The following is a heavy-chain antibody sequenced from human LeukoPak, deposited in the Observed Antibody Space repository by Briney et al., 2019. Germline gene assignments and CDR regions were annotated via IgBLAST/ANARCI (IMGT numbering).Heavy chain of an antibody. CDR3: ARRILTSAEGMDV. CDR1: GGSVSGHY. Sequence: SETLSLTCAVSGGSVSGHYWDWIRQPPGKGLEWIGEIYHSGSTNYNSSLKSRVTISVDKSKNQFSLKLSSVTAADTAVYYCARRILTSAEGMDVWGQGTTVTVSS. CDR2: IYHSGST. J-gene: IGHJ6*02. D-gene: IGHD2-15*01. V-gene: IGHV4-34*01.